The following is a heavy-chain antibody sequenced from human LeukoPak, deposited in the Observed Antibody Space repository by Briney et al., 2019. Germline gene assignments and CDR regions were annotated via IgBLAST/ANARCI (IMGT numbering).Heavy chain of an antibody. Sequence: ASVKVSCKASGGTFSSYAISWVRQAPGQGLEWMGWISAYNGDTNYAQKLQGRVTMITDTSTSTAYMELRSLRSDDTAVYYCARAVYYYDSSADYWGQGTLVTVSS. CDR2: ISAYNGDT. V-gene: IGHV1-18*01. CDR1: GGTFSSYA. D-gene: IGHD3-22*01. J-gene: IGHJ4*02. CDR3: ARAVYYYDSSADY.